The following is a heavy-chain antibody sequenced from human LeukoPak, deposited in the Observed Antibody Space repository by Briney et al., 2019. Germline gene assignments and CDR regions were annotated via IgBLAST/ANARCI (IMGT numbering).Heavy chain of an antibody. Sequence: PGGSLRLSCAASGFTFSSDGMSWVRQAPGEGLEWVSTISGSGSNTYYADSVKGRFTISRDNSKNTLYLQMNSLRAEDTAVYYCAILTDPHWGQGTLVTASS. J-gene: IGHJ4*02. CDR3: AILTDPH. D-gene: IGHD2-21*02. V-gene: IGHV3-23*01. CDR1: GFTFSSDG. CDR2: ISGSGSNT.